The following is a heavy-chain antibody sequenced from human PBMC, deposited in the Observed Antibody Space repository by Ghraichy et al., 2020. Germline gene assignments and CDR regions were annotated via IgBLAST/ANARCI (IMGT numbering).Heavy chain of an antibody. Sequence: SQTLSLTCTVSGGSISSSSYYWGWIRQPPGKGLEWIGRIYYSGSTYYNPSLKSRVTISVDTSKNQFSLKLSSVTAADTAVYYCARQVRAYSSGWYAGWGQGTLVTVSS. V-gene: IGHV4-39*01. D-gene: IGHD6-19*01. J-gene: IGHJ4*02. CDR2: IYYSGST. CDR3: ARQVRAYSSGWYAG. CDR1: GGSISSSSYY.